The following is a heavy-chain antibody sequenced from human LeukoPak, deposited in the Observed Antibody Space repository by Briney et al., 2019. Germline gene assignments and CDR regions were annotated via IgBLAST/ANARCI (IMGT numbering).Heavy chain of an antibody. V-gene: IGHV4-38-2*02. J-gene: IGHJ4*02. Sequence: PSETLSLTCTVSGYSISSGYYWGWIRQPPGKGLEWIGSIYHSGRTFYNPSLKSRVTISVDTSKNQFSLKLTSVTAADTAVYYCARHREYCSNITCYPFDFDYWGQGTLVTVSS. CDR3: ARHREYCSNITCYPFDFDY. D-gene: IGHD2-2*01. CDR2: IYHSGRT. CDR1: GYSISSGYY.